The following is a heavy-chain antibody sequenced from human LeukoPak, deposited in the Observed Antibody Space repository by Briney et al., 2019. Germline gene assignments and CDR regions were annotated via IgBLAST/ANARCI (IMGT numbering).Heavy chain of an antibody. D-gene: IGHD3-22*01. CDR2: ISYDGSNK. CDR1: GFTFSSYA. Sequence: GGSLRLSCAASGFTFSSYAMHWVRQAPGKGLEWVAVISYDGSNKYYADSAKGRFTISRDNSKNTLYLQMNSLRAEDTAVYYCARGGVYDSSGYYYGAYWGQGTLVTVSS. J-gene: IGHJ4*02. CDR3: ARGGVYDSSGYYYGAY. V-gene: IGHV3-30*04.